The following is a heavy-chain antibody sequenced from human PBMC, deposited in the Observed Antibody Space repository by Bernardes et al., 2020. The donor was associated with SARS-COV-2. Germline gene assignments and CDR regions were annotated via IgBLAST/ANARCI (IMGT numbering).Heavy chain of an antibody. CDR3: ARDTYSSSWPPGSNWFDP. J-gene: IGHJ5*02. CDR1: GYTFTSYA. V-gene: IGHV7-4-1*02. CDR2: INAKTGNP. Sequence: ASVKVSCKASGYTFTSYAMNWVRQAPGQGLEWMGWINAKTGNPTYAQGFTGRFVFSLDTSVSTAYLQISSLKAEDTAVYYCARDTYSSSWPPGSNWFDPWGQGTLVTVSS. D-gene: IGHD6-13*01.